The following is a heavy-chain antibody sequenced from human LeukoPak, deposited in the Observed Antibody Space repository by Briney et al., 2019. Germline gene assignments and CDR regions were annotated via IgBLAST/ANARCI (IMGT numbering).Heavy chain of an antibody. D-gene: IGHD6-19*01. Sequence: PGGSLRLSCAASGFTFSSYAMSWVRQAPGKGLEWVASLKQDGSEKYYVDSVKGRFTISRDNAKTSLYLQMNSLRAEDTAVYYCARQIGWRDAFDIWGQGTVVIVSS. V-gene: IGHV3-7*01. CDR2: LKQDGSEK. J-gene: IGHJ3*02. CDR3: ARQIGWRDAFDI. CDR1: GFTFSSYA.